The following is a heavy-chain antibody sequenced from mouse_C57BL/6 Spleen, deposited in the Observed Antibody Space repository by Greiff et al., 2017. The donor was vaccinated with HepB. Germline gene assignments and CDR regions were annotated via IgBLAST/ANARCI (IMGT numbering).Heavy chain of an antibody. V-gene: IGHV1-19*01. CDR1: GYTFTDYY. CDR3: ARFYYGSSYPYAMDY. CDR2: INPYNGGT. Sequence: EVQLQQSGPVLVKPGASVKMSCKASGYTFTDYYMNWVKQSHGKSLEWIGVINPYNGGTSYNQKFKGKATLTVDKSSSTAYMELNSLTSEDSAVYYCARFYYGSSYPYAMDYWGQGTSVTVSS. J-gene: IGHJ4*01. D-gene: IGHD1-1*01.